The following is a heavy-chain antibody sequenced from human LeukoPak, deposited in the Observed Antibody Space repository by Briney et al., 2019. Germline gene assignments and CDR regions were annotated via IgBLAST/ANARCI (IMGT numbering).Heavy chain of an antibody. V-gene: IGHV4-59*12. D-gene: IGHD1-26*01. J-gene: IGHJ4*02. Sequence: PSQTLSLTCTVSGGSISSYYWSWIRQPPGKGLEWIGYIYYSGSTNYNPSLKSRVTISVDTSKNQFSLKLSSVTAADTAVYYCARVGGELQYYFDYWGQGTLVTVSS. CDR3: ARVGGELQYYFDY. CDR1: GGSISSYY. CDR2: IYYSGST.